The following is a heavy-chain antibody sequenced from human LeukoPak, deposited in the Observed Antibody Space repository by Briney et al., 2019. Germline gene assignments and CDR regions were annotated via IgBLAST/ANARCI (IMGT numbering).Heavy chain of an antibody. J-gene: IGHJ4*02. V-gene: IGHV4-38-2*01. Sequence: PGGSLRLSCAASGFTFSDAWMSWVRQAPGKGLEWIGSIYYSGSTYYNPSLKSRVTISVDTSKNQFSLKLRSVTAADTAVYYCARGPTYQPIDSWGQGTLVTVSS. D-gene: IGHD2-2*01. CDR1: GFTFSDAW. CDR3: ARGPTYQPIDS. CDR2: IYYSGST.